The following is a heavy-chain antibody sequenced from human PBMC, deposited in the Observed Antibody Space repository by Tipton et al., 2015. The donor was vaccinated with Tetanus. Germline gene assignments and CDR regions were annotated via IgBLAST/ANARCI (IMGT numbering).Heavy chain of an antibody. CDR3: AKGTKYGDYDLGISFIDQ. Sequence: SLRLSCAASGFTFRKYAMSWVRQAPGKGLEWVAGFSGSVDSTTYADSVKGRFTISRDPSENTLYLQMDSLRAEDTALYYCAKGTKYGDYDLGISFIDQWGQGTLVTVSS. CDR2: FSGSVDST. CDR1: GFTFRKYA. D-gene: IGHD4-17*01. J-gene: IGHJ4*02. V-gene: IGHV3-23*01.